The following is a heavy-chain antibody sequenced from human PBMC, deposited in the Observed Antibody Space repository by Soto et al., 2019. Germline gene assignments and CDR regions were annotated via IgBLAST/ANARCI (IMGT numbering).Heavy chain of an antibody. Sequence: GGSLRLSCAASGFTFSDYYMSWIRQAPGKGLEWVSYISSSGSTIYYADSVKGRFTISRDNAKNSLYLQMNSLRAEDTAVYYCARKDGWLHYWYFDLWGRGTLVTVSS. CDR1: GFTFSDYY. CDR2: ISSSGSTI. D-gene: IGHD5-12*01. CDR3: ARKDGWLHYWYFDL. J-gene: IGHJ2*01. V-gene: IGHV3-11*01.